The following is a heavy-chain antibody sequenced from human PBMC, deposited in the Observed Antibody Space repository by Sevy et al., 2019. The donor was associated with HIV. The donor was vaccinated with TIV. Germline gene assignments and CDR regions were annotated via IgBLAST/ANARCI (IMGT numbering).Heavy chain of an antibody. J-gene: IGHJ4*02. D-gene: IGHD6-13*01. V-gene: IGHV1-18*01. CDR2: INTCDGNT. Sequence: ASVKVSCKASGYTFSSYGISWVRQAPGQGLEWMGWINTCDGNTKYAQKVQGRVALTTDTSTGTAYMEVGSLRSDDTAVYYCAKGAHPQRSNSWYDYWGQGTLVTVSS. CDR3: AKGAHPQRSNSWYDY. CDR1: GYTFSSYG.